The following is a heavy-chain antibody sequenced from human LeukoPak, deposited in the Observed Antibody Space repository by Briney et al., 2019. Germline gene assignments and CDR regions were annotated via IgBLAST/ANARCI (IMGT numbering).Heavy chain of an antibody. CDR1: GFTFGDYA. CDR3: ARDRGYCSGGSCYPALGDAFDI. Sequence: GGSLRLSCTTSGFTFGDYAMSWVRQAPGKGLEWVSSISSSSSYIYYADSVKGRFTISRDNAKNSLYLQMNSLRAEDTAVYYCARDRGYCSGGSCYPALGDAFDIWGQGTMVTVSS. CDR2: ISSSSSYI. V-gene: IGHV3-21*01. D-gene: IGHD2-15*01. J-gene: IGHJ3*02.